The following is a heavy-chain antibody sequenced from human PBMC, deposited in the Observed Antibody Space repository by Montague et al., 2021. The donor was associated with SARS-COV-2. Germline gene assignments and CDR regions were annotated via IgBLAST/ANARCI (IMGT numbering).Heavy chain of an antibody. CDR1: GFTFSSYA. V-gene: IGHV3-23*01. D-gene: IGHD4-11*01. CDR3: AKDTGRRNYFDY. J-gene: IGHJ4*02. CDR2: ISGSGGNT. Sequence: RLSWSASGFTFSSYAMSWVRQAPGKGLEWVSAISGSGGNTYYADSVKGRFTISRDNSKNTLYVQMNRLRAEDTAVYYCAKDTGRRNYFDYWGQGTLVTVSS.